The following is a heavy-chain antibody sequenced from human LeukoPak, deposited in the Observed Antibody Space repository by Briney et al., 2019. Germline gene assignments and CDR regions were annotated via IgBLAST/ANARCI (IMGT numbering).Heavy chain of an antibody. J-gene: IGHJ6*02. CDR3: ARASYSVVDYYYYGMDV. CDR2: IKQDGSEK. V-gene: IGHV3-7*01. Sequence: GGSLRLSCAASGFTFSSYWMSWVRQAPGKGLEGVANIKQDGSEKYYVDSVKGRFTISRDNAKNSLYLQMNSLRAEDTAVYYCARASYSVVDYYYYGMDVWGQGTTVTVSS. D-gene: IGHD6-13*01. CDR1: GFTFSSYW.